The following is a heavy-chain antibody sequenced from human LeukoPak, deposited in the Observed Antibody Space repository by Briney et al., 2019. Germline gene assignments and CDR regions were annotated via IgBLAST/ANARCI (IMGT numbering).Heavy chain of an antibody. D-gene: IGHD6-19*01. CDR3: VNQISGWVY. V-gene: IGHV3-64D*06. CDR2: ISSNGGNT. Sequence: QPGGSLRLSCTASGFTFKNFGIHWVRQAPGKGLEYVSAISSNGGNTYYADSVKGRFTISRDNSKNTLYLQMSSLRAEDTAVYYCVNQISGWVYWGQGTLVTVSS. J-gene: IGHJ4*02. CDR1: GFTFKNFG.